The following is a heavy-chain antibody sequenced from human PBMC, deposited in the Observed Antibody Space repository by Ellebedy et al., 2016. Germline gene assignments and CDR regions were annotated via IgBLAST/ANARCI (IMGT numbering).Heavy chain of an antibody. CDR2: ISYDGSHI. V-gene: IGHV3-30*03. Sequence: GGSLRLSCAASGFTFSDYGMHWVRQAPGKGLELVTIISYDGSHIRYVDSVKGRFTIFRDNSKNTVYLQMNSLRPEDTALYCCARGGHCSDGTCYLIDHWGQGTLVTVS. CDR3: ARGGHCSDGTCYLIDH. CDR1: GFTFSDYG. J-gene: IGHJ4*02. D-gene: IGHD2-15*01.